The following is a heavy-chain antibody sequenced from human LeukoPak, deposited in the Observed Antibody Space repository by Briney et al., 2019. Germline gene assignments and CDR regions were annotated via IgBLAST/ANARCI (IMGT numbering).Heavy chain of an antibody. V-gene: IGHV1-8*01. Sequence: ASVKVSCKASGYTFTSYDINWVRQATGQGLEWMGWMNPNSGNTGYAQKFQGRVTMTRNTSISTAYMELSSLRSEDTAVYYCARSTTVTTHFDYWGQGTLVTVSS. D-gene: IGHD4-17*01. CDR3: ARSTTVTTHFDY. CDR1: GYTFTSYD. CDR2: MNPNSGNT. J-gene: IGHJ4*02.